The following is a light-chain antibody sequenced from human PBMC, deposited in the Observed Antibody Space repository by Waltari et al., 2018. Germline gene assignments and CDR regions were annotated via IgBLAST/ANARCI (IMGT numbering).Light chain of an antibody. CDR2: DAS. CDR1: QSVSKY. V-gene: IGKV3-20*01. CDR3: QKYVSLPAT. J-gene: IGKJ1*01. Sequence: EIVLTQSPGTLSLSQGERATLSCRASQSVSKYLAWYQQKPGQAPRLLIYDASSRASGIPDRFSGSGSGTDSSLTISRLEPEDFAVYYCQKYVSLPATFGQGTKVEI.